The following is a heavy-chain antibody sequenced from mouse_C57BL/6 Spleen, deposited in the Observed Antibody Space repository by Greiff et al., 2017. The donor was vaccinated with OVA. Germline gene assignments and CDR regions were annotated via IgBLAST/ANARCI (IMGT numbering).Heavy chain of an antibody. CDR1: GYSFTGYF. V-gene: IGHV1-20*01. J-gene: IGHJ1*03. CDR3: ARDGLDYGSSDWYFDV. D-gene: IGHD1-1*01. Sequence: VHVKQSGPELVKPGDSVKISCKASGYSFTGYFMNWVMQSHGKSLEWIGRINPYNGDTFYNQKFKGKATLTVDKSSSTAHMELRSLTSEDSAVYYCARDGLDYGSSDWYFDVWGTGTTVTVSS. CDR2: INPYNGDT.